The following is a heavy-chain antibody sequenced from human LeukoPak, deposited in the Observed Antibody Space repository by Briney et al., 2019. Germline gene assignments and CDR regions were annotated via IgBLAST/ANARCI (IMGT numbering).Heavy chain of an antibody. Sequence: PETLSLTRAVYGGSFSGYYWSWIRQPPGKGLEWIGEINHSGSTNYNPSLKSRVTISLDRSKNQFSLKLSSVTAADTAVYYCARGSWQLAEEVYWGQGTLVTVSS. J-gene: IGHJ4*02. D-gene: IGHD6-6*01. CDR1: GGSFSGYY. CDR3: ARGSWQLAEEVY. CDR2: INHSGST. V-gene: IGHV4-34*01.